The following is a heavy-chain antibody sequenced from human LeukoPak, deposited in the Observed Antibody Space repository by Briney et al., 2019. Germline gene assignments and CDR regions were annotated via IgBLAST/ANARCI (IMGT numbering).Heavy chain of an antibody. D-gene: IGHD5-24*01. Sequence: SETLSLTCTVSGGSISSYYWSWIRQPPGKGLEWIGYIYYSGSTNYNPSLKSRVTISVDTSKNQFSLKLSSVTAADTAVYYCARILRDGYNQDAFDIWGQGTMVTVSS. CDR3: ARILRDGYNQDAFDI. V-gene: IGHV4-59*01. CDR1: GGSISSYY. CDR2: IYYSGST. J-gene: IGHJ3*02.